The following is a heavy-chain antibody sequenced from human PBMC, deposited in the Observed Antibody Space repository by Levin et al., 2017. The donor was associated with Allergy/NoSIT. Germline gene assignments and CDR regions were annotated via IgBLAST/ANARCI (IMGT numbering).Heavy chain of an antibody. CDR1: GGTFSSYA. D-gene: IGHD6-13*01. V-gene: IGHV1-69*13. CDR3: ARDPRDEYSSSWYGGEYYYGMDV. J-gene: IGHJ6*02. CDR2: IIPIFGTV. Sequence: ASVKVSCKASGGTFSSYAISWVRQAPGQGLEWMGGIIPIFGTVNYAQKFQGRVTITADESTSTAYMELSSLRSEDTAVYYCARDPRDEYSSSWYGGEYYYGMDVWGQGTTVTVSS.